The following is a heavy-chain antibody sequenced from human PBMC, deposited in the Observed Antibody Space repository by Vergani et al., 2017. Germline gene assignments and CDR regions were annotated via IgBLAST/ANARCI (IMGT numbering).Heavy chain of an antibody. Sequence: QVQLVQSGAEVKKPGASVKVSCKASGYTFTSYAMHWVRQAPGQRLEWMGWINPGNGNTKYSQKFQGRVTITRDTSASTAYMELSSLRSEDTAIYYCARVYCSGGSCSKIGAFDIWGQGTMVTVSS. V-gene: IGHV1-3*01. CDR3: ARVYCSGGSCSKIGAFDI. D-gene: IGHD2-15*01. J-gene: IGHJ3*02. CDR2: INPGNGNT. CDR1: GYTFTSYA.